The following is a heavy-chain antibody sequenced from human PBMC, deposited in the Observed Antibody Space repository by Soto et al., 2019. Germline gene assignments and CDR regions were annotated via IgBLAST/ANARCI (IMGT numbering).Heavy chain of an antibody. D-gene: IGHD2-15*01. CDR2: IWYDGSNK. CDR1: GFTFSLYG. V-gene: IGHV3-33*01. CDR3: ARGDGGNAGHFYY. Sequence: QVQLVESGGGVVQPGRSLRLSCTASGFTFSLYGMHWVRQTPGKGLEWVAVIWYDGSNKYYADSVKGRFTISRDNSKNTLYLQMDSLRTEDTAVYYCARGDGGNAGHFYYWGQGTLVTVSS. J-gene: IGHJ4*02.